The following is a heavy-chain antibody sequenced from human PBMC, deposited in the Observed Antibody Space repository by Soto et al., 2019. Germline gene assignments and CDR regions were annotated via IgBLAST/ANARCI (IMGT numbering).Heavy chain of an antibody. CDR3: VVAAQPYYFDY. CDR1: GYTFTSYG. CDR2: ISAYNGNT. J-gene: IGHJ4*02. Sequence: QVKRVQSGAEVKKPGASVKVSCKASGYTFTSYGISWVRQAPGQGLEWMGWISAYNGNTNYAQKLQGRVTMTTDTSASTAYMELRSLRSDDTAVYYCVVAAQPYYFDYWGQGALVTVSS. D-gene: IGHD2-15*01. V-gene: IGHV1-18*01.